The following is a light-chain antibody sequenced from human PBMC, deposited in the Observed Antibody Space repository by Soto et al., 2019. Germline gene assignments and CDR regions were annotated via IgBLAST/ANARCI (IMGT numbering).Light chain of an antibody. CDR1: QSVSRNY. J-gene: IGKJ2*01. V-gene: IGKV3-20*01. CDR2: GAS. Sequence: EIVLTQSPGTLSLSPGERATLSCRASQSVSRNYLAWYQQKPGQAPRLLIYGASSRATGIPDRFSGSGSGTDFTLTLSRLEPQDFAVYYCQQYGSSPPYTFGQGTKLDIK. CDR3: QQYGSSPPYT.